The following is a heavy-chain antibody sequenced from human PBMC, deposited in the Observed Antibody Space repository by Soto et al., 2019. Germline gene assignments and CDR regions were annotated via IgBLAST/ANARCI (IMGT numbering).Heavy chain of an antibody. Sequence: SETLSLTCTVSGGSISSYYWSWIRQPPGKGLEWIGYIYYSGSTNYNPSLKSRVTISVDTSKNQFSLKLSSVTAADTAVYYCARDPRHAVGGATLRGMGFGFDYWGQGALVTVSS. CDR1: GGSISSYY. J-gene: IGHJ4*02. CDR3: ARDPRHAVGGATLRGMGFGFDY. D-gene: IGHD1-26*01. V-gene: IGHV4-59*01. CDR2: IYYSGST.